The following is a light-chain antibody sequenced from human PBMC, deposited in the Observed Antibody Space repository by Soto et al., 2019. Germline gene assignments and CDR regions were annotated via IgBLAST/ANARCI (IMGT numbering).Light chain of an antibody. CDR1: NSDIGGYNY. V-gene: IGLV2-14*01. CDR3: SSYTSSSTLYVV. Sequence: QSALTQPASVSGSPGQSITISCTGTNSDIGGYNYVSWYQQHPGKAPKLMIYDVSNRPSGVSNRFSGSKSGNTASLTISGLQAEDEADYYCSSYTSSSTLYVVFGGGNKLTVL. CDR2: DVS. J-gene: IGLJ2*01.